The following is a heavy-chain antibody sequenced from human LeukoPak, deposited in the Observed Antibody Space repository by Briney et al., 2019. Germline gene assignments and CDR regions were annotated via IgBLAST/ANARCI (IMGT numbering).Heavy chain of an antibody. V-gene: IGHV1-2*02. Sequence: GASVKVSCKASGYTFTGYYMHWVRQAPGQGLEWMGWINPNSGGTNYAQKFQGRVTMTRDTSISTAYMELSRLRSDDTAVYYCARDKGGSYSLLDYWGQGSLVTVSS. CDR2: INPNSGGT. D-gene: IGHD1-26*01. CDR3: ARDKGGSYSLLDY. J-gene: IGHJ4*02. CDR1: GYTFTGYY.